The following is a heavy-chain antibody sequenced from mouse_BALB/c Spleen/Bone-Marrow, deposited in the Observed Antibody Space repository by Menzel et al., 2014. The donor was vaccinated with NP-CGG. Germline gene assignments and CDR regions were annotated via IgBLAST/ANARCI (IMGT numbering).Heavy chain of an antibody. CDR2: IRNKAYGYTT. CDR1: GFTFTDYY. V-gene: IGHV7-3*02. CDR3: ARDMGGLLFDS. D-gene: IGHD1-1*01. Sequence: EVQLVESGGGLVQPGGSLRLSRATSGFTFTDYYMNWVRQPPGKALEWLAFIRNKAYGYTTEYSASVKGRFTISRDNSQNILYLQMNTLRAEDSATYYCARDMGGLLFDSWGQGTTLSVSS. J-gene: IGHJ2*01.